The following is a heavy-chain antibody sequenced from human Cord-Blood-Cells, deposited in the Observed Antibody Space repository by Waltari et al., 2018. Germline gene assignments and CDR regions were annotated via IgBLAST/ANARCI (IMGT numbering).Heavy chain of an antibody. Sequence: QVQLQQWGAGLLKPSETLSLTCPVYGGCFSGYYWSWIRQPPGKGLEWIGEINHSGSTNYNPSLKSRVTISVDTSKNQFSLKLSSVTAADTAVYYCARGWWSQGFDPWGQGTLVTVSS. CDR2: INHSGST. CDR1: GGCFSGYY. CDR3: ARGWWSQGFDP. V-gene: IGHV4-34*01. J-gene: IGHJ5*02. D-gene: IGHD2-15*01.